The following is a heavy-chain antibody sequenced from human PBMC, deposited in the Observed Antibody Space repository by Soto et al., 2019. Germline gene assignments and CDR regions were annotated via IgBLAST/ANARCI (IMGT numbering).Heavy chain of an antibody. CDR1: GDSISSGDFS. CDR2: IYHSGSS. V-gene: IGHV4-30-2*01. D-gene: IGHD1-26*01. J-gene: IGHJ4*02. Sequence: SETLSLTCAVSGDSISSGDFSWSWIRQPPGKGLEWIGYIYHSGSSYYNPSLKSRVTISLDRSKNQFSLKLTSVTAADTAVYYCARTSYYLHSFDYWGQGTLVTVSS. CDR3: ARTSYYLHSFDY.